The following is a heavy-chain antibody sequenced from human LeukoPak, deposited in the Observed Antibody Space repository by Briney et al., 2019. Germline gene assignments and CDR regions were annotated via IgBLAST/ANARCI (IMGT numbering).Heavy chain of an antibody. CDR3: ARGCKYYDFWSGSYYYYMDV. CDR1: GYTFTSYD. V-gene: IGHV1-8*01. CDR2: MNPNSGNT. Sequence: ASVKVSCKASGYTFTSYDINWVRHATGQGLEWMGWMNPNSGNTGYAQKFQGRVTMTRNTSISTAYMELSSLRSEDTAVYYCARGCKYYDFWSGSYYYYMDVWGKGTTVTVSS. J-gene: IGHJ6*03. D-gene: IGHD3-3*01.